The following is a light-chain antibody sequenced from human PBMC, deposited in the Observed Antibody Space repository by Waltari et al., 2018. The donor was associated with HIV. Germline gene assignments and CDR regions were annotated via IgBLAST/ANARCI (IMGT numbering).Light chain of an antibody. J-gene: IGLJ2*01. CDR2: EVN. Sequence: HSALTQPPSVSGSPGQSVTISCTGTSSDIGSYNRVSWYQQPPGTAPKLIIFEVNNRPSGVPDRFSGSKSGNTASLTISGLRAEDEADYYCSSYTSGSTYVLFGGGTKLTVL. V-gene: IGLV2-18*02. CDR3: SSYTSGSTYVL. CDR1: SSDIGSYNR.